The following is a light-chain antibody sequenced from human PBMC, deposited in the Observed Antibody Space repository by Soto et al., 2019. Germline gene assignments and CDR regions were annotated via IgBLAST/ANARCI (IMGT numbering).Light chain of an antibody. CDR3: SSYAGSGEV. CDR1: NSDVGSYNL. J-gene: IGLJ1*01. V-gene: IGLV2-23*02. Sequence: QSALTQPASVSGSPGQSITISCTGTNSDVGSYNLVSWYQQHPDKPPKLIIYEVGVRPSGVSDRFSGSKSGSTASLTISGLQAEDEAEYYCSSYAGSGEVFGSGTKLTVL. CDR2: EVG.